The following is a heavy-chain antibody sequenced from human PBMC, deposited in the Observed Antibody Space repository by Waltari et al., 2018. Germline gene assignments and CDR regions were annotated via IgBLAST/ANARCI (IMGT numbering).Heavy chain of an antibody. CDR2: IRGSGGDT. J-gene: IGHJ4*02. D-gene: IGHD3-10*01. Sequence: EVQLLESGGGLVQPGGALRLYCAAAGFTLSGYSMPWVRQAPGKGLEWVSTIRGSGGDTYYADSVKGRFTISRDNSRNTLYLQMNTLRAGDTAVYYCAKSLGDTYGRYPMDYWGQGTLVTVSS. CDR3: AKSLGDTYGRYPMDY. V-gene: IGHV3-23*01. CDR1: GFTLSGYS.